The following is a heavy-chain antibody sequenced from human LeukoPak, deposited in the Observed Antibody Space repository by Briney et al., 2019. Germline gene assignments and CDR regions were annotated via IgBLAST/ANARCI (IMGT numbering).Heavy chain of an antibody. V-gene: IGHV3-23*01. D-gene: IGHD3-16*02. CDR2: IGAGGTFT. Sequence: PGGSLRLSCTASGFTFSSYAMNWVRQAPGKGLEWVSGIGAGGTFTYYADSVKGRFTISRDNSKNTLYLQMNSLRAEDTAVYYCAKHRSDYVWGSYRNDAFDIWGQGTMVTVSS. CDR1: GFTFSSYA. CDR3: AKHRSDYVWGSYRNDAFDI. J-gene: IGHJ3*02.